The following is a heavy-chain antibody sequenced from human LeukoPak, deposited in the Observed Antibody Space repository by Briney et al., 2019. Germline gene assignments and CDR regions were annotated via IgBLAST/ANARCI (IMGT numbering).Heavy chain of an antibody. CDR1: GVNFNYFA. CDR3: SRIKYGVNSGYHFDY. CDR2: IGNSGGGA. V-gene: IGHV3-23*01. Sequence: GGSLRLSCSASGVNFNYFAMSWVRHAPGRGLEWVSTIGNSGGGASYAHSVRGRFTISRDNSKNKFYLQMHSLRVDDSAVYYCSRIKYGVNSGYHFDYWGQGTLVTVSS. D-gene: IGHD2-8*01. J-gene: IGHJ4*02.